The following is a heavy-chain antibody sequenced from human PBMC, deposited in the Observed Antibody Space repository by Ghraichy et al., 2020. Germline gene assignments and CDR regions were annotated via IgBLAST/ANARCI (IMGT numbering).Heavy chain of an antibody. CDR2: ISSSSSTI. CDR1: GFTFSSYS. Sequence: GALRLSCAASGFTFSSYSMNWVRQAPGKGLEWVSYISSSSSTIYYADSVKGRFTISRDNAKNSLYLQMNSLRDEDTAVYYCARDSSSEPYYYYYGMDVWGQGTTVTVSS. CDR3: ARDSSSEPYYYYYGMDV. V-gene: IGHV3-48*02. J-gene: IGHJ6*02. D-gene: IGHD6-13*01.